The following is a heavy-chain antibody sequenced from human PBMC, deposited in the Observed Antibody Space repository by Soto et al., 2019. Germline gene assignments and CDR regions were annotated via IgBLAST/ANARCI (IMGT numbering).Heavy chain of an antibody. CDR2: IYYSGST. CDR1: GGSISSGGYY. J-gene: IGHJ4*02. Sequence: SETLSLTCTVSGGSISSGGYYWSWIRQHPGKGLEWIGYIYYSGSTYYNPSLKSRVTISVDTSKNQFSLKLGSVTAADTAVYYCAREGRDGYNSLFDYWGQGTLVTVSS. V-gene: IGHV4-31*03. CDR3: AREGRDGYNSLFDY. D-gene: IGHD5-12*01.